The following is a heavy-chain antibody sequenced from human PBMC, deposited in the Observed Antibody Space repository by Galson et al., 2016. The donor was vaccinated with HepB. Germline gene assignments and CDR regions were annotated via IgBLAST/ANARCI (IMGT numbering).Heavy chain of an antibody. D-gene: IGHD2-15*01. CDR2: IHNNGIST. CDR1: GYTFSDYP. Sequence: SLRLSCAGSGYTFSDYPMHWVRQAPGKGLEYVSVIHNNGISTYYTGSVKGRFTISRDNSKSTLYMQMNSLSGEDTAVYYCAKDSASFAFDVWGQGTVVTASS. J-gene: IGHJ3*01. CDR3: AKDSASFAFDV. V-gene: IGHV3-64*04.